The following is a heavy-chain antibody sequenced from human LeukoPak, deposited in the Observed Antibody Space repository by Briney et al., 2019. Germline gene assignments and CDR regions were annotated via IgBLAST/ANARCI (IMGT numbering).Heavy chain of an antibody. CDR3: ARQLRFYY. V-gene: IGHV3-48*03. D-gene: IGHD3-10*01. CDR2: ISSKSGINT. Sequence: GGSLRLSCAASGFTFSSYEMKWVRQAQGKGVEWVSYISSKSGINTYNADSVKGRFTISRDNAKNSLYLQMNSLRAEDTAVYYCARQLRFYYWGQGILVTVSA. J-gene: IGHJ4*02. CDR1: GFTFSSYE.